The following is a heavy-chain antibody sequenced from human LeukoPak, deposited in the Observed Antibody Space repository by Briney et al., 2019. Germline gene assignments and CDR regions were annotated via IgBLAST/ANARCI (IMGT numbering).Heavy chain of an antibody. J-gene: IGHJ4*02. CDR2: ISNDGSNK. Sequence: PGGSLRLSCAASGFTFSHYGMHWIRQAPGRGLEWVTAISNDGSNKYYIDSVKGRFTISRDNSKNMVHLQMNSLRTEDTAVFYCAKSGTSSGWYSNFDYWGLGALVTVSP. D-gene: IGHD6-19*01. CDR3: AKSGTSSGWYSNFDY. V-gene: IGHV3-30*18. CDR1: GFTFSHYG.